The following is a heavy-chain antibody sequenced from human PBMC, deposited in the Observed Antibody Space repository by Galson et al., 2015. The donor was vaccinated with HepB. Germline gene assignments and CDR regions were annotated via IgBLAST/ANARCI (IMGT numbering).Heavy chain of an antibody. CDR1: GFTFSSHA. CDR3: ARGRYCSGGSCYSYYYYYNMDV. V-gene: IGHV3-30-3*01. D-gene: IGHD2-15*01. J-gene: IGHJ6*02. CDR2: MSFDGSNK. Sequence: SLRLSCAASGFTFSSHAMHWVRQAPGKGLEWVAVMSFDGSNKYYADSVKGRFTISRDNSKNTLYLQVNSLRDEDTAVYYCARGRYCSGGSCYSYYYYYNMDVWGQGTTVTVSS.